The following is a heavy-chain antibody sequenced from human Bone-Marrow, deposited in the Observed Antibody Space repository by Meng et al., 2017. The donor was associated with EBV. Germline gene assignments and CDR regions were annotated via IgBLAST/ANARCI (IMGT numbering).Heavy chain of an antibody. J-gene: IGHJ4*02. V-gene: IGHV1-2*06. CDR1: GYTFTGHY. CDR2: IDPNSGGA. D-gene: IGHD4-11*01. Sequence: VHLVQSGDEVKKPGAAVNASCKAAGYTFTGHYMYWVRQAPGQGLEWMGRIDPNSGGADYAQKFQGGVTMTRDTSISTFYMELSRLTSDDTAVYFCARASDYGNDLDYWGQGTLVTVSS. CDR3: ARASDYGNDLDY.